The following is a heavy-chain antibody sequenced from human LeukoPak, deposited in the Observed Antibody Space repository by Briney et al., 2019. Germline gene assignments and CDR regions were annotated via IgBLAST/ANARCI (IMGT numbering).Heavy chain of an antibody. Sequence: GGSLRLSCAAPGFTFSIYRMNWVRQAPGKGLEWVAKIKQDGSEKGYVDSVKGRFAISRDNARNSLYLQMSSLRDEDTAVYYCASDSRCTSITCPSPGADYWGQGTLVTVSS. J-gene: IGHJ4*02. CDR3: ASDSRCTSITCPSPGADY. CDR2: IKQDGSEK. D-gene: IGHD2-2*01. CDR1: GFTFSIYR. V-gene: IGHV3-7*01.